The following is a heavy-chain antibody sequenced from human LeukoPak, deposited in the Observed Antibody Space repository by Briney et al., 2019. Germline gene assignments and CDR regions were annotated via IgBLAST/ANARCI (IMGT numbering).Heavy chain of an antibody. CDR1: GYTFTSYY. CDR3: ARDSGYDLRVLDYYGMDV. D-gene: IGHD5-12*01. V-gene: IGHV1-46*01. CDR2: INPSGGST. J-gene: IGHJ6*02. Sequence: GASVKVSCKASGYTFTSYYTHWVRQAPEQGLEWMGIINPSGGSTSYAQKFQGRVTMTRDTSTSTVYMEVSSLRSEDTAVYYCARDSGYDLRVLDYYGMDVWGQGTTVTVSS.